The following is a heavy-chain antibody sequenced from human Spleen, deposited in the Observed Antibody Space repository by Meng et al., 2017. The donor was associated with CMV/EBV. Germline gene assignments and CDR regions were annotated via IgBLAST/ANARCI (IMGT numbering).Heavy chain of an antibody. V-gene: IGHV4-61*01. CDR2: IYYSGST. CDR1: GGSVSSGSYY. CDR3: ARDMDSSGFYGMDV. J-gene: IGHJ6*02. Sequence: SETLSLTCTVSGGSVSSGSYYWSWIRQPPGKGLEWIGYIYYSGSTNYNPSLKGRVTISVDTSKNQFSLKLSSVTAADTAVYYCARDMDSSGFYGMDVWGQGTTVTVSS. D-gene: IGHD3-22*01.